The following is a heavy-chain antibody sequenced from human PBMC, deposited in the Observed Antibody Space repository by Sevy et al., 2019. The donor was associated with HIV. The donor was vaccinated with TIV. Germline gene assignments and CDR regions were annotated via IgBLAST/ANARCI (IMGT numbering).Heavy chain of an antibody. D-gene: IGHD3-3*01. V-gene: IGHV1-18*01. CDR3: ARVDPYYEFGDV. CDR1: GYTLNNYG. CDR2: ITAYKDNT. J-gene: IGHJ6*02. Sequence: ASVKVSCKASGYTLNNYGISWVRQAPGQGLEWIGWITAYKDNTNYAQKFQDRVTLTTDTFSGIAYMELRSLRSDDTAVYYCARVDPYYEFGDVWGQGTTVTVSS.